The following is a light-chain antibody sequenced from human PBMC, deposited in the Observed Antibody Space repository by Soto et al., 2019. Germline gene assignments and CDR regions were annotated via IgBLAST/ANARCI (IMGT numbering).Light chain of an antibody. J-gene: IGKJ3*01. CDR1: QSVSSN. V-gene: IGKV3-15*01. CDR3: QQYNNWPLT. CDR2: GAA. Sequence: EIVMTQSPATQSVSPGERATLSCRASQSVSSNLAWYQLKPGQAPRLLIYGAATRATGIPTRFSGSGSGTEFTLSISSLQSEDFAVYYCQQYNNWPLTCGHGTKVEIK.